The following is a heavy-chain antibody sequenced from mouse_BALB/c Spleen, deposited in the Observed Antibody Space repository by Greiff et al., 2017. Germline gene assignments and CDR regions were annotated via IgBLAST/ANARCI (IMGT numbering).Heavy chain of an antibody. CDR2: IYPGDGDT. Sequence: QVQLHQSGAELVRPGSSVKISCKASGYAFSSYWMNWVKPRPGQGLEWIGQIYPGDGDTNYNGKFKGKATLTADKSSSTAYMQLSSLTSEDSAVYVCARERNDYGYDAMDYWGQGTAGTVSS. V-gene: IGHV1-80*01. D-gene: IGHD2-4*01. J-gene: IGHJ4*01. CDR3: ARERNDYGYDAMDY. CDR1: GYAFSSYW.